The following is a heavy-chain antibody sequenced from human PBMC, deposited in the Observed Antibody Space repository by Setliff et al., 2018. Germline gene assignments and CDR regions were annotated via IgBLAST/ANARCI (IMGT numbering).Heavy chain of an antibody. CDR2: IYITGNP. CDR3: ARRPLFGVVIASVAGMEFDY. J-gene: IGHJ4*02. D-gene: IGHD3-3*01. Sequence: SETLSLTCTVSGASIRHTSYFWTWVRQPAGKGLEWIGHIYITGNPGVNPSLESRVAMSIDKSRNQFSLNLQSVTAADTAVYYCARRPLFGVVIASVAGMEFDYWGQGIRVTVSS. V-gene: IGHV4-4*07. CDR1: GASIRHTSYF.